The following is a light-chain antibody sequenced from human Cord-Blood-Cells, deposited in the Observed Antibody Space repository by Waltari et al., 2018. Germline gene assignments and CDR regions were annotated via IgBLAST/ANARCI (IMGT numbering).Light chain of an antibody. J-gene: IGKJ4*01. CDR3: QQYYSTP. CDR1: QGISGY. Sequence: AIRMTQSPFSLSASEGDRVTITCWSSQGISGYLAWYQQKPAKAPKLFIYYASTLQSGVSTRFSGSGSGTDYTLTISSLQPEDFATYYCQQYYSTPFGGGTKVEIK. V-gene: IGKV1D-43*01. CDR2: YAS.